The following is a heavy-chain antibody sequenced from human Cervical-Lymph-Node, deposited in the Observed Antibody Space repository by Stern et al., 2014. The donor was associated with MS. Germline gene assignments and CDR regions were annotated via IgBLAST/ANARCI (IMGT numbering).Heavy chain of an antibody. CDR3: ARASQRGPTYYYGVDV. Sequence: QVQLVQSGAEVKKPGSSVKVSCKASGGIFSRYATTWVRQAPGQGLEWMGGIIPIFGSATYAQTFQGGLSITAAESTNSLYMELSSLRSEDTAVYYWARASQRGPTYYYGVDVWGQGTTVTVS. CDR1: GGIFSRYA. J-gene: IGHJ6*02. CDR2: IIPIFGSA. V-gene: IGHV1-69*01. D-gene: IGHD3-10*01.